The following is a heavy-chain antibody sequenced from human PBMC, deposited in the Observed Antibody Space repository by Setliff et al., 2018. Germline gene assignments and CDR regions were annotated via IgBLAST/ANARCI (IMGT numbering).Heavy chain of an antibody. D-gene: IGHD3-3*01. Sequence: KTSETLSLTCTVSGGSVSSGDYWWAWIRQPPGKGPEWIGSINAGGTTYSSPSLKSRIALSVDTSKNQFSLKMKSATAADAALYSCARQLGRGFWTFDVWGQGTMVTVSS. V-gene: IGHV4-39*01. CDR1: GGSVSSGDYW. CDR3: ARQLGRGFWTFDV. J-gene: IGHJ3*01. CDR2: INAGGTT.